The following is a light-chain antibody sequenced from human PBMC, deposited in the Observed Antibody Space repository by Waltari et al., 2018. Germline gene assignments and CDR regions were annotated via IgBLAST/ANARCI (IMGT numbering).Light chain of an antibody. CDR1: QTINNNF. J-gene: IGKJ4*01. V-gene: IGKV3-20*01. CDR3: QQYDGSVLT. Sequence: LVLTQSPDTLSLSPGQRATLSCRASQTINNNFLVWYQQKPGQAPRLIIHGASSRATGFPDRFSGSGSGTDFTLTINSLKPEDSAVYYCQQYDGSVLTFGGATKVEI. CDR2: GAS.